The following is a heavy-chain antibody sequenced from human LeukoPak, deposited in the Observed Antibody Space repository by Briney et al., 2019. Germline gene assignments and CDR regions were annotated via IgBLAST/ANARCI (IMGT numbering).Heavy chain of an antibody. J-gene: IGHJ4*02. D-gene: IGHD2-15*01. CDR3: ARRSYCSGGSCYLG. Sequence: SEILSLTCTVSGGSISSSSYYWGWIRQPPGKGLEWIGSIYYSGSTYYNPSLKSRVTISVDTSKNQFSLKLSSVTAADTAVYYCARRSYCSGGSCYLGWGQGTLVTVSS. CDR1: GGSISSSSYY. V-gene: IGHV4-39*01. CDR2: IYYSGST.